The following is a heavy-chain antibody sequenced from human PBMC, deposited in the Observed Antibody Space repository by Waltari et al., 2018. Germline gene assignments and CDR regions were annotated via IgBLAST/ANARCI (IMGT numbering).Heavy chain of an antibody. CDR1: GYYFASYW. D-gene: IGHD3-3*01. CDR2: ICPSDSDV. J-gene: IGHJ5*02. Sequence: EVQLVQSAVEVGKPGESLNISCKTSGYYFASYWIGRVRQMPGKGLEWVGIICPSDSDVKYSPSFEGRVTISADKSKNTLYLQMNSLRAEDTAVYYCARVRYAWNFDFWSGAYNWFDPWGQGTLVTVSS. CDR3: ARVRYAWNFDFWSGAYNWFDP. V-gene: IGHV5-51*01.